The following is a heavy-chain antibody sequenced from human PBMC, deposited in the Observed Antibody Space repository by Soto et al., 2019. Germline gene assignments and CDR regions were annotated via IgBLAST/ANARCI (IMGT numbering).Heavy chain of an antibody. D-gene: IGHD3-3*01. Sequence: GASVKVSCKASGYTFTSYGISWVRQAPGQGLEWMGWISAYNGNTNYAQKLQGRDTMTTDTSTSTAYMEMRSLRSDDTAVYYFARDVRITIFGVVPYYFDYWGQGTLVTVSS. CDR3: ARDVRITIFGVVPYYFDY. J-gene: IGHJ4*02. CDR2: ISAYNGNT. CDR1: GYTFTSYG. V-gene: IGHV1-18*01.